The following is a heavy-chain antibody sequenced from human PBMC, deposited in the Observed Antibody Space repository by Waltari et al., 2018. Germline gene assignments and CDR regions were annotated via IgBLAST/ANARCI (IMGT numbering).Heavy chain of an antibody. CDR2: SKTDGSTT. CDR1: GFTFSDYW. V-gene: IGHV3-74*01. J-gene: IGHJ2*01. CDR3: ARGRRDYYGSGSYFPDWYFDL. Sequence: EVQLVESGGGLVQPGGSLRLSCAASGFTFSDYWLHWVRQAPGQGLVWVSQSKTDGSTTGYADSVRGRFTISRDTAKNTLCMKMNSLRAEDTAVYYCARGRRDYYGSGSYFPDWYFDLWGRGTLVTVSS. D-gene: IGHD3-10*01.